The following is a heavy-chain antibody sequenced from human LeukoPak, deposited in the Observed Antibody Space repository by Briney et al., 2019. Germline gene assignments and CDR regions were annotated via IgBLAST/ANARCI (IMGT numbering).Heavy chain of an antibody. CDR2: IYTSGST. J-gene: IGHJ3*02. CDR3: ARADYGDLLYAFDI. CDR1: RGSISSYY. Sequence: SETLSLTCTVPRGSISSYYWSWIRQPAGKGLEWIGRIYTSGSTNYNPSLKSRVTMSVDTSKNQFSLKLSSVTAADTAVYYCARADYGDLLYAFDIWGQGTMVSVSS. V-gene: IGHV4-4*07. D-gene: IGHD4-17*01.